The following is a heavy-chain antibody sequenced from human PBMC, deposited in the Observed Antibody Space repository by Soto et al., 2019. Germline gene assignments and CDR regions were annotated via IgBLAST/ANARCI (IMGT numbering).Heavy chain of an antibody. Sequence: SVKVSCKASGGTFSSYTISWVRQAPGQGLEWMGRIIPILGIANYAQKFQGRVTITADKSTSTAYMELSSLRSEDTAVYYCASAQVSIAAAGTDYWGQGTLVTVSS. CDR2: IIPILGIA. CDR1: GGTFSSYT. D-gene: IGHD6-13*01. CDR3: ASAQVSIAAAGTDY. J-gene: IGHJ4*02. V-gene: IGHV1-69*02.